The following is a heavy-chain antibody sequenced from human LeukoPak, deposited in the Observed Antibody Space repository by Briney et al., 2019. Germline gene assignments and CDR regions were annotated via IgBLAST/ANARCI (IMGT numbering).Heavy chain of an antibody. V-gene: IGHV3-7*01. D-gene: IGHD6-19*01. CDR2: IELDGSEK. CDR3: AILALGSGWPDY. CDR1: GFTFSTYW. J-gene: IGHJ4*02. Sequence: GGSLRLSCAASGFTFSTYWMSWVRQAPGKGLEWVANIELDGSEKYYVDSVKGRFTISRGNAKNSLYLQMNSLRAEDTAVYYCAILALGSGWPDYWGQGTLVTVSS.